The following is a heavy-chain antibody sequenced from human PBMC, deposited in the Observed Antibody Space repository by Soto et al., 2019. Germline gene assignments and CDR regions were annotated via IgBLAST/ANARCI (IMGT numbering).Heavy chain of an antibody. Sequence: QVQLVQSGAEVKKPGASVKVSCKASGYTFISYGISWVRQAPGQGLEWMGWISTYNGNTNYAQKLPGRVTMTPDTSTSPAYMGLRSLRSDDTAVYYCARGAAIGYYFDYWGQGTLVTVSS. CDR3: ARGAAIGYYFDY. J-gene: IGHJ4*02. D-gene: IGHD2-2*01. CDR2: ISTYNGNT. V-gene: IGHV1-18*01. CDR1: GYTFISYG.